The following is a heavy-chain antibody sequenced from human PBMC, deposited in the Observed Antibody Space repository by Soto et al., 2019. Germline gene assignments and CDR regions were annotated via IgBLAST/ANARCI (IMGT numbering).Heavy chain of an antibody. CDR2: IYYSGST. CDR1: GGSISSSSYY. D-gene: IGHD2-21*01. J-gene: IGHJ6*02. CDR3: ARDTAYMVVPYYYYYGMDV. Sequence: SETLSLTCTVSGGSISSSSYYWGWIRQPPGKGLEWIGSIYYSGSTYYNPSLKSRVTISVDTSKNQFSLKLDSVTAADTAVYYCARDTAYMVVPYYYYYGMDVWGQGTTVTVSS. V-gene: IGHV4-39*02.